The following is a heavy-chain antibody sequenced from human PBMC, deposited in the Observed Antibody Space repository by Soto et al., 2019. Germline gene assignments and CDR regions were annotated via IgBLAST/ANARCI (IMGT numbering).Heavy chain of an antibody. CDR3: ARLGIFVTHPYNWFDP. V-gene: IGHV4-39*01. CDR1: GCSLSSSSYY. Sequence: SETLSLTCTVSGCSLSSSSYYWGWIRQPPGKGLEWIGSIYYSGSTYYNPSLKSRVTISVDTSKNQFSLKLSSVTAADTAVYYCARLGIFVTHPYNWFDPWGQGTLVTVSS. D-gene: IGHD2-21*02. CDR2: IYYSGST. J-gene: IGHJ5*02.